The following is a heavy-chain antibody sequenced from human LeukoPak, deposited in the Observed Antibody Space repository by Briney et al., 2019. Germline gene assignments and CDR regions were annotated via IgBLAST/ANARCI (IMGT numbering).Heavy chain of an antibody. CDR1: GFTFSSYA. V-gene: IGHV3-30*04. Sequence: GGSLRLSCAASGFTFSSYAMHWVRQAPGKGLEWVAVISYDGSNKYYADSVKGRFTISRDNSKNTLYLQMNSLRAEDTAVYYCARDSTYYYDSSGYPGDYFDYWGQGTLVTVSS. CDR2: ISYDGSNK. J-gene: IGHJ4*02. D-gene: IGHD3-22*01. CDR3: ARDSTYYYDSSGYPGDYFDY.